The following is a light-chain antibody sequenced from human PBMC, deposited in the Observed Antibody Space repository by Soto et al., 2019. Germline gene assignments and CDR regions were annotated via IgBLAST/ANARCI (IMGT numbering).Light chain of an antibody. CDR3: CSYTTSNTRQIV. J-gene: IGLJ1*01. V-gene: IGLV2-14*03. CDR1: SSDVVGYNY. Sequence: QSVLTQPASVSGSPGQSITISCTGTSSDVVGYNYVSWYQHHPGKASKLMIYDVSNRPSGVSNRFSGSKSGNTASLTISGLQPEDEADYYCCSYTTSNTRQIVFGTGTKVTVL. CDR2: DVS.